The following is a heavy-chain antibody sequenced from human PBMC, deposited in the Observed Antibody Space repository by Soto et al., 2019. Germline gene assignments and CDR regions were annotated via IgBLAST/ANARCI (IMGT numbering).Heavy chain of an antibody. CDR1: GFTFSSYA. D-gene: IGHD2-21*01. Sequence: EVQLLESGGGLVQPGGSLRLSCAASGFTFSSYAMSWVRQAPGKGLEWVSAISGSGGSPYYADSVKGRFTISRDNSKNTLYLQMTSLRAEDTAVYYCRGGDEWPLYYFDYWGQGTLVTVSS. CDR2: ISGSGGSP. CDR3: RGGDEWPLYYFDY. J-gene: IGHJ4*02. V-gene: IGHV3-23*01.